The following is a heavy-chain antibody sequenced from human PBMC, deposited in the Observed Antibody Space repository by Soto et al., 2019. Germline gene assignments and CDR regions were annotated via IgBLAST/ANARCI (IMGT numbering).Heavy chain of an antibody. V-gene: IGHV2-5*02. Sequence: QITLKESGPTLVRPAQTLTLTCDFSGFSLSTYHMGVAWIRQPPGKALEWLALIYWDDDKRYIPSLKDRLPHPKDTSSNQVVLTITNIDPGDSATYFCAHAGDYDLLTFDHWGPGTLVTVSS. J-gene: IGHJ4*02. D-gene: IGHD4-17*01. CDR2: IYWDDDK. CDR1: GFSLSTYHMG. CDR3: AHAGDYDLLTFDH.